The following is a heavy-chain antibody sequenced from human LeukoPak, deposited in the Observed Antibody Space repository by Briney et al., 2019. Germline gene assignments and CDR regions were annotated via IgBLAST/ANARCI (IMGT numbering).Heavy chain of an antibody. CDR1: GGTFSSYA. CDR2: IIPILSIA. D-gene: IGHD3-9*01. Sequence: SVKASCKASGGTFSSYAISWERHPARQGREWMGRIIPILSIANHAQKFQGRVTITADKCMRTAYMELSSLRCGDTAVYYCARPRDDIVTGYFSQFDYGGEGTLVTVSS. J-gene: IGHJ4*02. V-gene: IGHV1-69*04. CDR3: ARPRDDIVTGYFSQFDY.